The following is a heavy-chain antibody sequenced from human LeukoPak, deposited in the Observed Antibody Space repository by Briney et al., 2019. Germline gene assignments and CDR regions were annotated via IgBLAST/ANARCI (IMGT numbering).Heavy chain of an antibody. CDR3: ARDMVRGVHPAGY. CDR2: INPNSGGT. J-gene: IGHJ4*02. D-gene: IGHD3-10*01. V-gene: IGHV1-2*02. CDR1: GYTFTGYY. Sequence: ASVKVSCKASGYTFTGYYMHWVRQAPGQGLEWMGWINPNSGGTNYAQTFQGRVTMTRDTSISTAYMELSRLRSDDTAVYYCARDMVRGVHPAGYWGQGTLVTVSS.